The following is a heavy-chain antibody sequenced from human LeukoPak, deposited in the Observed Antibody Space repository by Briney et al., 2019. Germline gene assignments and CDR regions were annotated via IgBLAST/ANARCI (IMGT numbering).Heavy chain of an antibody. CDR1: GYIFISYW. CDR3: ARRGNYKPFDY. D-gene: IGHD1-26*01. Sequence: GESLKISCKGSGYIFISYWIGWVRQMPGKGLEWMGIIYPGDSDTRYNPSFQGQVTISADKSITTAYLQWSSLKASDTAMYYCARRGNYKPFDYWGQGTLVTVSS. CDR2: IYPGDSDT. V-gene: IGHV5-51*01. J-gene: IGHJ4*02.